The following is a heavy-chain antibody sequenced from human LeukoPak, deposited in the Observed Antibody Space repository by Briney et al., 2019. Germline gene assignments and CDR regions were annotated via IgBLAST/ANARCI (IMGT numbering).Heavy chain of an antibody. Sequence: ASVKVSCKASGYTFTSYDINWVRQATGQGLEWMGWMSPDSDYTGYAQTFQGRVTMTRDMSTSTVYMELSRLRSDDTAVYNCARAGYSSSWPTFDPWSQGTLVTVSS. CDR3: ARAGYSSSWPTFDP. J-gene: IGHJ5*02. CDR2: MSPDSDYT. V-gene: IGHV1-8*01. D-gene: IGHD6-13*01. CDR1: GYTFTSYD.